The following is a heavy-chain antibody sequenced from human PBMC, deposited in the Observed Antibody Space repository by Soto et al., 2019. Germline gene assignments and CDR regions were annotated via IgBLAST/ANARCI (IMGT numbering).Heavy chain of an antibody. V-gene: IGHV1-8*01. CDR1: GYTFTSYD. D-gene: IGHD6-19*01. Sequence: QVQLVQSGAEVKKPGASVKVSCKASGYTFTSYDINWVRQATGQGLGWMGWMNPNSGNTGYAQKIQGRVTRTRNTSISTAYMELSSLRSEDTAVYYCARVPWYSSCWLPPDYWGQGTLVTVSS. CDR3: ARVPWYSSCWLPPDY. CDR2: MNPNSGNT. J-gene: IGHJ4*02.